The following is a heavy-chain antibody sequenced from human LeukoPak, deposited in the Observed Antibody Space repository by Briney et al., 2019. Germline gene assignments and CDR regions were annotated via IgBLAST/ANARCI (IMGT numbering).Heavy chain of an antibody. CDR2: ISSGSRTI. Sequence: GGSLRLSCAASGFTFSGYSMNWVRQAPGRGLEWLSYISSGSRTIFYGDSVKGRFIISRDNAKNSLYLQMNSLRAEDTAVYYCARKWLVRYYFDYWGQGTLVTVSS. CDR3: ARKWLVRYYFDY. J-gene: IGHJ4*02. D-gene: IGHD6-19*01. V-gene: IGHV3-48*01. CDR1: GFTFSGYS.